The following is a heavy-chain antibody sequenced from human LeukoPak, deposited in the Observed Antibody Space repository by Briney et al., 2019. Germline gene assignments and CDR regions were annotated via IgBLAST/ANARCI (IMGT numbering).Heavy chain of an antibody. V-gene: IGHV1-69*04. CDR1: GGTFSSYA. CDR2: IIPILGTA. D-gene: IGHD4-11*01. Sequence: ASVKVPCKASGGTFSSYAISWVRQAPGQGLEWMGRIIPILGTANYAQKFQGRVTITADKSTSTAYMELSSLRSEDTAVYYCARGYSNYVGYFDYWGQGTLVTVSS. J-gene: IGHJ4*02. CDR3: ARGYSNYVGYFDY.